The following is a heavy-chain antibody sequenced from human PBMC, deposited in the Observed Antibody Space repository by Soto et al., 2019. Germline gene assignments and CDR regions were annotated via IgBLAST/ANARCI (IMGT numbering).Heavy chain of an antibody. Sequence: GGSLRLSCVASGFTFSSYGMHWVRQAPGKGLEWVAIISYDGRTEYYADSVRGRFTISRDSSNHTLYLQMNGLRPEDTAVYSCAKNAREGYTNLSYFDSWGQGTQVTVSS. J-gene: IGHJ4*02. V-gene: IGHV3-30*18. CDR3: AKNAREGYTNLSYFDS. CDR1: GFTFSSYG. D-gene: IGHD2-8*01. CDR2: ISYDGRTE.